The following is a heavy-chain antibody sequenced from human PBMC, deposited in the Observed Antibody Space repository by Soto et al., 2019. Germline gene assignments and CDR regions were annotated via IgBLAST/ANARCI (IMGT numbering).Heavy chain of an antibody. CDR2: ISYDGSDK. D-gene: IGHD2-21*02. CDR1: GFTFSPYT. V-gene: IGHV3-30-3*01. J-gene: IGHJ4*02. Sequence: GGSLRLSCAASGFTFSPYTMHWVRQTPGKGLEWVAVISYDGSDKYYAGPVRGRFTISRDNSKNTLFLQMNSLRAEDTALYYCARGGGFCGADCYKGGIDYWGQGALVTVS. CDR3: ARGGGFCGADCYKGGIDY.